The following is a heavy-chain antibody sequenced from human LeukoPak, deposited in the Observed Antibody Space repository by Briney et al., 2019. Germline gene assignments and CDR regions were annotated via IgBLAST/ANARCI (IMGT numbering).Heavy chain of an antibody. CDR2: IKQDGSEK. V-gene: IGHV3-7*01. J-gene: IGHJ6*03. CDR3: ARDYSSSWYGFYYYMDV. D-gene: IGHD6-13*01. Sequence: GGSLRLSCAASGLTFSSYWMSWVRQAPGKGLEWVANIKQDGSEKYYVDSAKGRFTISRDNAKNSLYLQLNSLRAEDTAVYYCARDYSSSWYGFYYYMDVWGKGTTVTISS. CDR1: GLTFSSYW.